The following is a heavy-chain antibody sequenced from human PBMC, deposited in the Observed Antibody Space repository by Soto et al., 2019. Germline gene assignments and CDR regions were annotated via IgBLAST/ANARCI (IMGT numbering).Heavy chain of an antibody. V-gene: IGHV5-51*03. CDR3: ARLEYYGSGSFYYYMDV. CDR2: IYPADSDT. J-gene: IGHJ6*03. D-gene: IGHD3-10*01. Sequence: EVQLVQSGAEVNKPGESLKISCKGSGYSFTSYWIGWVRQMPGKGLEWMGIIYPADSDTRYSPSFQGQVTISADKSISTAYLQWSSLKASDTAMYYGARLEYYGSGSFYYYMDVWGKGTTVTVSS. CDR1: GYSFTSYW.